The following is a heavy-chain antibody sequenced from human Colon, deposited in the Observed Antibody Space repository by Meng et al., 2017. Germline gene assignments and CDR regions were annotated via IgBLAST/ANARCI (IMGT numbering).Heavy chain of an antibody. CDR3: ARVGPGELPNFFDP. CDR1: GGSISSGDW. Sequence: GQLEKAGPGVLKPSGTLSPICVVSGGSISSGDWWSWVRQPPGKGVEWIAEIDHTGNTNYNPSLKSRVTISVDKSKNQFSLKLSFMTAADTAVYYCARVGPGELPNFFDPWGQGTLVTVSS. CDR2: IDHTGNT. V-gene: IGHV4-4*02. D-gene: IGHD1-7*01. J-gene: IGHJ5*02.